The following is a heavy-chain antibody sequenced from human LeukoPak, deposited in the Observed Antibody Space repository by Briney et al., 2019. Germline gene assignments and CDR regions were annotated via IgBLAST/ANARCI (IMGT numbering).Heavy chain of an antibody. J-gene: IGHJ3*02. V-gene: IGHV1-18*01. CDR3: ARDVEDIVVVPAAIQDAFDI. CDR1: GHTFTSYG. Sequence: ASVKVSCKASGHTFTSYGISWVRQAPGQGLEWMGWISAYNGNTNYAQKLQGRVTMTTDTSTSTAYMELRSLRSDDTAVYYCARDVEDIVVVPAAIQDAFDIWGQGTMVTVSS. D-gene: IGHD2-2*02. CDR2: ISAYNGNT.